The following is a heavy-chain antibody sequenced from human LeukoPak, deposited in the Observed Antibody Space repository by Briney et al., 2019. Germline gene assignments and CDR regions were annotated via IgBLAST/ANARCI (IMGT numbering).Heavy chain of an antibody. V-gene: IGHV3-23*01. CDR3: AKDSPVATW. CDR2: ITPSGDGT. J-gene: IGHJ4*02. CDR1: GFTFSSPA. D-gene: IGHD1-26*01. Sequence: GGSLRLSCSASGFTFSSPAMSWVRQTPGKGLEWVSSITPSGDGTYYAASVKGRFTISRDNSKNTLYLQMDSLRADDTAKYYCAKDSPVATWWGQGTLVTVSS.